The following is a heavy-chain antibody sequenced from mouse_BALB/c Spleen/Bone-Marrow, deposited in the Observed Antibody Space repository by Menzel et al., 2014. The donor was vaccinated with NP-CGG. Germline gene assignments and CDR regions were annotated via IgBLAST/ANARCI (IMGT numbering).Heavy chain of an antibody. Sequence: EVMLVESGGGLVQPGGSLKLSCAASGFDFSRYWVTWVRQAPGKGLEWIGEINPDSSTINYTPSLKDKFIISRDNAKNTLYRQMSKGRSEDTALYYCAKNYYYGYVAYWGQGTLVTVSA. J-gene: IGHJ3*01. CDR3: AKNYYYGYVAY. CDR1: GFDFSRYW. V-gene: IGHV4-1*02. D-gene: IGHD1-2*01. CDR2: INPDSSTI.